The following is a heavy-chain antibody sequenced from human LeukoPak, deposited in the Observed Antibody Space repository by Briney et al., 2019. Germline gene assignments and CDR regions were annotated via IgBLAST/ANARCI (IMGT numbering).Heavy chain of an antibody. Sequence: GGSLRLSCAASGFTFSSYAMHWVRQAPGKGLEWVAVISYDGSNKYYADSVKGRFTISRDNSKNTLYLQMNSLRAEDTAVYYCARIRNCGGDCYLIDYWGQGTLVTVSS. CDR2: ISYDGSNK. CDR1: GFTFSSYA. D-gene: IGHD2-21*02. CDR3: ARIRNCGGDCYLIDY. V-gene: IGHV3-30-3*01. J-gene: IGHJ4*02.